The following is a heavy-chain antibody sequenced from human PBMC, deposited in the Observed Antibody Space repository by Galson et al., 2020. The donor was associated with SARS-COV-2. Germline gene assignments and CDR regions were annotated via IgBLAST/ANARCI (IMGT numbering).Heavy chain of an antibody. Sequence: ASVKVSCKASGYTFTSYGISWVRQAPGQGLEWMGWISAYNGNTNYAQKLQGRVTMTTDTSTSTAYMELRSLRSDDTAVYYCARSKRPTYGDSRPYNSAIGYWGQGTLVTVSS. CDR3: ARSKRPTYGDSRPYNSAIGY. CDR2: ISAYNGNT. CDR1: GYTFTSYG. J-gene: IGHJ4*02. V-gene: IGHV1-18*04. D-gene: IGHD4-17*01.